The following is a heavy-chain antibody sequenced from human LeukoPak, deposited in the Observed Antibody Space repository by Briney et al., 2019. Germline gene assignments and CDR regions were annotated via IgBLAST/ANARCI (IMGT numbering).Heavy chain of an antibody. Sequence: SETLSLTCTVSGGSISSYYWSWIRQPPGKGLEWIGYIYYSGSTNYNPSLKSRDTISVDTSKNQFSLKLSSVTAADTAVYYCTRGYSYGQYYYYYMDVWGKGTTVTVSS. CDR2: IYYSGST. D-gene: IGHD5-18*01. J-gene: IGHJ6*03. CDR3: TRGYSYGQYYYYYMDV. CDR1: GGSISSYY. V-gene: IGHV4-59*01.